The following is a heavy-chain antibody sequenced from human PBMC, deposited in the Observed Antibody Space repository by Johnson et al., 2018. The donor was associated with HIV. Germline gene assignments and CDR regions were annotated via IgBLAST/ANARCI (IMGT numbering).Heavy chain of an antibody. V-gene: IGHV3-23*04. Sequence: VQLVESGGGLIQPGGSLRLSCAASGFTVSSNYMSWVRQAPGKGLEWVSVISGSGGSTYYADSVKGRFTISRDNSKNTLFLQMNSLRAEDTAVYYCAKHRSSWYDDAFDIWGQGTMVTVSS. CDR3: AKHRSSWYDDAFDI. J-gene: IGHJ3*02. D-gene: IGHD6-13*01. CDR1: GFTVSSNY. CDR2: ISGSGGST.